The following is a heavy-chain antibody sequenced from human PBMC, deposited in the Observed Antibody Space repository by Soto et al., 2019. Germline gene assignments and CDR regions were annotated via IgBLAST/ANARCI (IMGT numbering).Heavy chain of an antibody. CDR1: GYTFTGYY. CDR3: ARWTTKAPYYYYGMDV. D-gene: IGHD4-4*01. V-gene: IGHV1-2*04. J-gene: IGHJ6*02. CDR2: INPNSGGT. Sequence: ASVKVSCKASGYTFTGYYMHWVRQAPGQGLEWMGWINPNSGGTNYAQKSQGWVTMTRDTSISTAYMELSRLRSDDTAVYYCARWTTKAPYYYYGMDVWGQVTTVTVSS.